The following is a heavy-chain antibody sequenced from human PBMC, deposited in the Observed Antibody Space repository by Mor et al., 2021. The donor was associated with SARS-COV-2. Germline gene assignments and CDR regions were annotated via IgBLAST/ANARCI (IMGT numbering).Heavy chain of an antibody. V-gene: IGHV3-43*01. D-gene: IGHD4-17*01. CDR3: AKDTQAYVIYGDYGGGMDV. Sequence: VRQALGKGLEWVSLISWDGGSTYYADSVKGRFTISRDNSKNSLYLQMNRLRTEDTALYYCAKDTQAYVIYGDYGGGMDVWGQ. CDR2: ISWDGGST. J-gene: IGHJ6*02.